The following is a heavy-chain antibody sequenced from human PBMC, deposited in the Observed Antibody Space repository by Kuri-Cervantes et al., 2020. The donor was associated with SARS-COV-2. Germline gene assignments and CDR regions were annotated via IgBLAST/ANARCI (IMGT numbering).Heavy chain of an antibody. V-gene: IGHV4-59*12. Sequence: SETLSLTCTVSGGSISSYDWSWIRQPPGKGLEWIGYIYYSGSTNYNPSLESRVTISVDTSKNQFSLKLSSVTAADTAVYYCARDSRGTSGWYYVDYLGQGTLVTVSS. D-gene: IGHD6-19*01. CDR2: IYYSGST. J-gene: IGHJ4*02. CDR3: ARDSRGTSGWYYVDY. CDR1: GGSISSYD.